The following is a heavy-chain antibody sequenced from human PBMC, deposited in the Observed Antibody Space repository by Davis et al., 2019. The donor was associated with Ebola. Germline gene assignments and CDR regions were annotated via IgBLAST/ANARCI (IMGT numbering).Heavy chain of an antibody. CDR1: GDTFREYG. J-gene: IGHJ4*02. D-gene: IGHD6-13*01. CDR2: ILPILGAT. Sequence: SVKVSCQTSGDTFREYGYNWVRQAPGQRLEWMGRILPILGATNYAQNFQGRVTISADKSTYTVYMELSSLRSEDTAVYYCARGILAEGLDSWGQGTLVTVSS. V-gene: IGHV1-69*04. CDR3: ARGILAEGLDS.